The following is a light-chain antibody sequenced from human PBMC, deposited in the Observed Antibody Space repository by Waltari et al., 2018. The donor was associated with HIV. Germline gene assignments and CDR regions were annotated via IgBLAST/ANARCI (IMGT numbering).Light chain of an antibody. CDR3: QSPDSSGPWV. CDR1: ALPKQY. V-gene: IGLV3-25*03. CDR2: KDT. Sequence: SYELTQPPSVSVYPGQTARIPCYGDALPKQYASWYQQKPGQAPVLVIYKDTERPSGIPERFSGSSSGTTVTLTISGVQAEDEADYYCQSPDSSGPWVFGGGTKLTVL. J-gene: IGLJ3*02.